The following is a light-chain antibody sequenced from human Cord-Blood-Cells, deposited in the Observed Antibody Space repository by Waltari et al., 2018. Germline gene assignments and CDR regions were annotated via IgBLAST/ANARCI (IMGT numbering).Light chain of an antibody. V-gene: IGLV2-14*01. Sequence: QSALTQPASVSGSPGQSITISCTGTSSDVGGYNYVLWYQQHPGKAPKLMIYDVSKRPSGVSNRFSGSKSGNTASLTISGLQAEDEADYYCSSYTSSSTLYVFGTGTKVTVL. CDR1: SSDVGGYNY. J-gene: IGLJ1*01. CDR3: SSYTSSSTLYV. CDR2: DVS.